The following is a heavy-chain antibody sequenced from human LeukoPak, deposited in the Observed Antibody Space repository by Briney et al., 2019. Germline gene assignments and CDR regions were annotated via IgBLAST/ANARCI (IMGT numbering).Heavy chain of an antibody. J-gene: IGHJ5*02. Sequence: GGSLRLSCAASGFSFSSYGMTWVRQAPGKGLEWVSRIRGSGGGTDYADSVKGRFTISRDNSKNTLYLQMNSLRSEDTAVYYCARESCSSTSCQNWFDPWGQGTLVTVSS. CDR1: GFSFSSYG. CDR3: ARESCSSTSCQNWFDP. CDR2: IRGSGGGT. V-gene: IGHV3-23*01. D-gene: IGHD2-2*01.